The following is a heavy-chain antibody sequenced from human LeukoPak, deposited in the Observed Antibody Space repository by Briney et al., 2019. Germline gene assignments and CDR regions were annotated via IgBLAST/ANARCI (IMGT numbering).Heavy chain of an antibody. CDR3: ARESRSGSYSSY. CDR1: GFTFSSYW. J-gene: IGHJ4*02. V-gene: IGHV3-7*01. CDR2: INQDGSEK. Sequence: QSGGSLRLSCAASGFTFSSYWMSWVRQAPGKGLEWVANINQDGSEKSYVDSVKGRFTISRDSAKNSLYLQMHSLRAEDTAVYYCARESRSGSYSSYWGQGTLVTVSS. D-gene: IGHD1-26*01.